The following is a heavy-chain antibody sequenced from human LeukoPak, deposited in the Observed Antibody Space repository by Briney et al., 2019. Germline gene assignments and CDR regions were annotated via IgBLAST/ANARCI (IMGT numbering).Heavy chain of an antibody. Sequence: SVKVSCKASGGTFTSYAISWVRQAPGQGLEWMGGMIPNFGTAGDAKKFQGRVTITTDESTSTAYMELSSLRSNDTAVYYCARLTQEDSGSYLMGCYYYYYYMDLWGKGTTVTVSS. CDR1: GGTFTSYA. J-gene: IGHJ6*03. CDR3: ARLTQEDSGSYLMGCYYYYYYMDL. D-gene: IGHD1-26*01. V-gene: IGHV1-69*05. CDR2: MIPNFGTA.